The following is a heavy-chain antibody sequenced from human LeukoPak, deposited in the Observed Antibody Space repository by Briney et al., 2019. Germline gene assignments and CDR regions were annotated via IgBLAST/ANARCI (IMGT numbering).Heavy chain of an antibody. J-gene: IGHJ3*02. CDR3: ARGISSLAGAFDI. CDR2: IYYSGST. D-gene: IGHD6-13*01. Sequence: SETLSLTCTVSGGSISSYYWSWIRQPPGKGLEWIGYIYYSGSTNYNPSLKSRVTISVDTSKNQFSLKLSSVTAADTAVYYCARGISSLAGAFDIWGQGTMVTVSS. CDR1: GGSISSYY. V-gene: IGHV4-59*01.